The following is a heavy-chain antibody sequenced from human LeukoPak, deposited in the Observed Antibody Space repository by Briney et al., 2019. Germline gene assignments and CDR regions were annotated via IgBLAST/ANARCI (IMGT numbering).Heavy chain of an antibody. CDR3: AKDKSMLWIAARSGVGVGIPDDY. V-gene: IGHV3-30*02. CDR1: GFTFSSYG. J-gene: IGHJ4*02. D-gene: IGHD6-6*01. Sequence: PGGSLRLSCAASGFTFSSYGMHWVRQAPGKGLEWVAFIRYDGSNKYYADSVKGRFTISRDNSKNTLYLQMNSLRAEDTAVYYCAKDKSMLWIAARSGVGVGIPDDYWGQGTLVTVSS. CDR2: IRYDGSNK.